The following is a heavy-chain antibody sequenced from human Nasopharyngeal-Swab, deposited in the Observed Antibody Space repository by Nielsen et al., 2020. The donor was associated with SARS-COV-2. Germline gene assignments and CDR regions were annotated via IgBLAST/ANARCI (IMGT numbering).Heavy chain of an antibody. D-gene: IGHD3-9*01. Sequence: ETLSLTCTVSGGSISSSSYYWGWIRQPPGKGLEWIGSIYYSGSTYYNPSLKRRVTISVDTSKNQFSLKLSSVTAADTAVYYCARQHRSQYYDILTGYYEDYYFDYWGQGTLVTVSS. CDR3: ARQHRSQYYDILTGYYEDYYFDY. V-gene: IGHV4-39*01. CDR1: GGSISSSSYY. J-gene: IGHJ4*02. CDR2: IYYSGST.